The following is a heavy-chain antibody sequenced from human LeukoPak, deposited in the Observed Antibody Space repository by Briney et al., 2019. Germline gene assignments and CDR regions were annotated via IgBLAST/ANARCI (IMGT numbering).Heavy chain of an antibody. Sequence: TSETLSLTCTVSGGSISSSSHYWAGIRQSPGKGLAWIGSIYYAGNTYYNPSLQSRATISVDTSKNQFPLKGSSVTAADTAIYYCARHDGEGYYGRWFDPWGQGTLVTVSS. CDR3: ARHDGEGYYGRWFDP. J-gene: IGHJ5*02. CDR2: IYYAGNT. V-gene: IGHV4-39*01. CDR1: GGSISSSSHY. D-gene: IGHD3-10*02.